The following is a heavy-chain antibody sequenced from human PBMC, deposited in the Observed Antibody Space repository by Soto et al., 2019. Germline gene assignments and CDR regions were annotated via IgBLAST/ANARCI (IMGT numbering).Heavy chain of an antibody. CDR1: GDSFSKYT. CDR2: IIPRFGTT. CDR3: ARGRGLYNSGRSQLDS. V-gene: IGHV1-69*13. Sequence: SVQVSCKASGDSFSKYTVNWVRQAPRQGLEWMGGIIPRFGTTNYAPTLQDRVTITADQSMNTVYMELSGLRSEDTALYYCARGRGLYNSGRSQLDSWGHGTLVTVSS. J-gene: IGHJ5*01. D-gene: IGHD1-1*01.